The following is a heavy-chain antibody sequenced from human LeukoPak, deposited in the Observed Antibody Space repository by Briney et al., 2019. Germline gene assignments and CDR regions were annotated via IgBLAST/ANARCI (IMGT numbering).Heavy chain of an antibody. D-gene: IGHD1-26*01. CDR2: TSPRSGNT. Sequence: ASVKVSCKASGYTFSSYDIIWVRQAAGQGLEWMGWTSPRSGNTHYTQKFQGRVTITWNTSINTVYMDLSSLRSDDTAVYYCARGLFTSTWGQGEQDAFDIWGQGTMVTVSS. V-gene: IGHV1-8*01. J-gene: IGHJ3*02. CDR1: GYTFSSYD. CDR3: ARGLFTSTWGQGEQDAFDI.